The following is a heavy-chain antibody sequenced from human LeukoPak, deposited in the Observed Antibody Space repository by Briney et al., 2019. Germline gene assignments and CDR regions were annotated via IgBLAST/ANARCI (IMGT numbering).Heavy chain of an antibody. Sequence: ASVKVSCKASGYIFTSYGISWVRHAPGQGLEWMGWISAYKGNTNYAQMLQGRVTMTTDTSTSTAYMELRSLRSDDTAVYYCARDPQQLVGATGGGFNFWGQGTLVTVSS. D-gene: IGHD1-26*01. J-gene: IGHJ4*02. V-gene: IGHV1-18*01. CDR2: ISAYKGNT. CDR1: GYIFTSYG. CDR3: ARDPQQLVGATGGGFNF.